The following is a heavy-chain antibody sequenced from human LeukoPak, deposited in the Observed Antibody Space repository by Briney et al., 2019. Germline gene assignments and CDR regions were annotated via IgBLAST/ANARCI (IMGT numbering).Heavy chain of an antibody. V-gene: IGHV4-59*12. CDR2: IYYSGST. J-gene: IGHJ6*02. D-gene: IGHD2-2*02. CDR1: GGSISSYY. Sequence: SETLSLTCTVSGGSISSYYWSWIRQPPGKGLEWIGYIYYSGSTNYNPSLKSRVTISVDTSKNQFSLKLSSVTAADTAVYYCARVRGNIVVVPAAIPYYYYGMDVWGQGTTVTVSS. CDR3: ARVRGNIVVVPAAIPYYYYGMDV.